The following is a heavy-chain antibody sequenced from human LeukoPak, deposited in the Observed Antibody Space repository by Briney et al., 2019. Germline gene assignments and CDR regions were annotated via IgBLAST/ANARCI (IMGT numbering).Heavy chain of an antibody. CDR3: ASLDYDYVWGSYRYGAFDI. J-gene: IGHJ3*02. CDR1: GFTFSSYE. Sequence: GGSLRLSCAASGFTFSSYEMNWVRQAPGKGLEWVSCISSSGSTIYYADSVKGRFTISRDNAKNSLYLQMNSLRAEDTAVYYCASLDYDYVWGSYRYGAFDIWGQGTMVTVSS. D-gene: IGHD3-16*02. V-gene: IGHV3-48*03. CDR2: ISSSGSTI.